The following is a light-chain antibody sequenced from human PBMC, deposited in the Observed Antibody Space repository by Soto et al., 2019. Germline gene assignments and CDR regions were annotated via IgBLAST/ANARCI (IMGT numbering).Light chain of an antibody. J-gene: IGKJ1*01. V-gene: IGKV1-5*03. CDR1: QTISSW. Sequence: DLQMTQSPSTLSGSVGDRVTITCRASQTISSWLAWYQQKPGKAPKLLIYKASTLKSGVPSRFSGSGPGTEFTLTISRLQPDDFATYYCQHSNSYSEAFGQGTKVELK. CDR2: KAS. CDR3: QHSNSYSEA.